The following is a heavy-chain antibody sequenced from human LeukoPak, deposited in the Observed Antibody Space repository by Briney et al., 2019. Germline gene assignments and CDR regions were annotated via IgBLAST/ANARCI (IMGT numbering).Heavy chain of an antibody. CDR1: GFTFSSYG. CDR2: ISYDGSNK. J-gene: IGHJ4*02. CDR3: AKDSRGSYIMVDY. D-gene: IGHD1-26*01. V-gene: IGHV3-30*18. Sequence: GGSLRLSCAASGFTFSSYGMHWVRQAPGKGLEWVAVISYDGSNKYYADSVKGRFTISRDNSKNTLYLQMNGLRAEDTAVYYCAKDSRGSYIMVDYWGQGTLVTVSS.